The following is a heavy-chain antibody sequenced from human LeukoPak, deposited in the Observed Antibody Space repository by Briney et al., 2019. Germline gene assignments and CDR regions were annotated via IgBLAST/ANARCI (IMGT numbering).Heavy chain of an antibody. CDR1: GFSVSDSY. J-gene: IGHJ6*03. CDR2: LYSGGDT. D-gene: IGHD2/OR15-2a*01. CDR3: ARGENYYFHTDV. V-gene: IGHV3-66*02. Sequence: GGSLRLSCAASGFSVSDSYMSWVRQAPGKGLEWVSILYSGGDTCYSASVRGRFTISRDNSKNTLYLRMNTLSAADTAVYFCARGENYYFHTDVWGKGATVTVSS.